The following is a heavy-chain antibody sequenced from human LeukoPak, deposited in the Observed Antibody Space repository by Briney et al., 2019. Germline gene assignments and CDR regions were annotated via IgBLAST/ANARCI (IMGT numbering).Heavy chain of an antibody. CDR3: ARDRVTTVATPVAFDI. CDR2: INPNSGGT. CDR1: GYTFTGYY. J-gene: IGHJ3*02. V-gene: IGHV1-2*02. D-gene: IGHD4-23*01. Sequence: ASVKVSCKASGYTFTGYYMHWVRQAPGQGLEWMGWINPNSGGTNYAQKFQGRVTMTRDTSISTAYMELSRLRSDDTAVYYCARDRVTTVATPVAFDIWGQGTMVTVSS.